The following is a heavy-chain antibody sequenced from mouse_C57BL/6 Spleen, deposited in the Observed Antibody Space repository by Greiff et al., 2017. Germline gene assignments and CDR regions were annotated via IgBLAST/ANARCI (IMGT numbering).Heavy chain of an antibody. J-gene: IGHJ1*03. CDR3: ARRPYYSNYWYFDV. CDR1: GYTFTDYN. V-gene: IGHV1-18*01. CDR2: INPNNGGT. Sequence: DVKLMESGPELVKPGASVKIPCKASGYTFTDYNMDWVKQSHGKSLEWIGDINPNNGGTIYNQKFKGKATLTVDKSSSTAYMELRSLTSEDTAVYYCARRPYYSNYWYFDVWGTGTTVTVSS. D-gene: IGHD2-5*01.